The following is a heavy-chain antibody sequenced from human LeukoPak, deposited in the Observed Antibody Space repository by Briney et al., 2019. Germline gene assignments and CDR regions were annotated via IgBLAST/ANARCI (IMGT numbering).Heavy chain of an antibody. D-gene: IGHD2-2*01. CDR3: SKGSLHCSSISCPNDY. J-gene: IGHJ4*02. V-gene: IGHV3-53*01. Sequence: GGSLRLSCAVSGFTVSSNYMSWVRQAPGKGLEWVSVLYSGGNTYYADSVKGRFTISRDNSKNTLYLQMNSLRAEDTAVYYCSKGSLHCSSISCPNDYWGQGTLVTVSS. CDR1: GFTVSSNY. CDR2: LYSGGNT.